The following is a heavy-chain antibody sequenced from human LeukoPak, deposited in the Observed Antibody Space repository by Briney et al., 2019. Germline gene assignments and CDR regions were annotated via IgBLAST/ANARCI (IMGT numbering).Heavy chain of an antibody. CDR2: INHSGST. CDR3: ARAQVLPDGYSGYEVEGYYFDY. J-gene: IGHJ4*02. CDR1: GGSFSGYY. Sequence: SETLSLTCAVYGGSFSGYYWSWIRQPPGKGLEWIGEINHSGSTNYNPSLKSRVTISVDTSKNQFSLKLSSVTAADTAVYYCARAQVLPDGYSGYEVEGYYFDYWGQGTLVTVSS. V-gene: IGHV4-34*01. D-gene: IGHD5-12*01.